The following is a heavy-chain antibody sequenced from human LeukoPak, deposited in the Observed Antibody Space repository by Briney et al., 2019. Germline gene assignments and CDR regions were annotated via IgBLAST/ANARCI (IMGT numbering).Heavy chain of an antibody. Sequence: GGSLRLSCAASGFTVSSNYMSWVRQAPGKGLEWVSVIYSGGSTYYADSVKGRFTISRDNSKNTLYLQMNSLRAEDTAVYYCAKAYSSSWYVRLFDYWGQGTLVTVSS. J-gene: IGHJ4*02. D-gene: IGHD6-13*01. V-gene: IGHV3-53*01. CDR2: IYSGGST. CDR3: AKAYSSSWYVRLFDY. CDR1: GFTVSSNY.